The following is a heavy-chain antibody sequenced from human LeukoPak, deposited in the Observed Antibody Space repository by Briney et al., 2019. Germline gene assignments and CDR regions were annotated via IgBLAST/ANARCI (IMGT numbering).Heavy chain of an antibody. CDR2: IYSSGLA. CDR1: GGSVTTGTYF. J-gene: IGHJ4*02. D-gene: IGHD6-13*01. V-gene: IGHV4-61*02. CDR3: AGQQLASRAYDY. Sequence: PSETLSRTCTVSGGSVTTGTYFWTWIRQPAGKGLERIGRIYSSGLANYNPSFKSRVTISMDTSKNQFSLKVTSVTAADTAVYYCAGQQLASRAYDYWGQGILVTVSS.